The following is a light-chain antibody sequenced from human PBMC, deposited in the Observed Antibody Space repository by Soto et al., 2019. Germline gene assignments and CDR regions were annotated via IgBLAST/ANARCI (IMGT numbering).Light chain of an antibody. Sequence: DILMTQSPSSLSASVGDRITITCRASQSVSTSVTWYQHKPGRAPKALISSASSLQSGVPSRFSGSGSGKDFTLTISSLQPQDIATYYCQQSFSTLLSFGGGPHVEI. CDR1: QSVSTS. CDR2: SAS. J-gene: IGKJ4*01. CDR3: QQSFSTLLS. V-gene: IGKV1-39*01.